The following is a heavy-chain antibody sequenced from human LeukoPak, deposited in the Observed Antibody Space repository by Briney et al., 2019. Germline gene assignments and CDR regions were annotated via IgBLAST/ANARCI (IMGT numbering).Heavy chain of an antibody. D-gene: IGHD1-1*01. CDR3: ARDSIQLWPNAIDF. J-gene: IGHJ4*02. CDR2: ISSSSINI. CDR1: GFTFSGYS. Sequence: PGGSLRLSCATSGFTFSGYSMNWVRQAPGKGLEWISYISSSSINIHYGDSVKGRFTISRDNAENSLYLQMNSLIAEDTAVYYCARDSIQLWPNAIDFWGQGTLVTVSS. V-gene: IGHV3-48*01.